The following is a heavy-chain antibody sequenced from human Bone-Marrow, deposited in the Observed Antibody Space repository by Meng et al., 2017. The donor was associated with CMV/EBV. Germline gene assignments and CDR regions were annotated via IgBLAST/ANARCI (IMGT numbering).Heavy chain of an antibody. CDR1: RFTFSSYW. CDR3: ARGPYCSSTSCYTPYFDY. Sequence: GESLKISCAASRFTFSSYWMSWVRQAPGKGLEWVANIKQDGSEKYYVDSVKGRFTISRDNAKNSLYLQMNSLRAEDTAVYYCARGPYCSSTSCYTPYFDYWGQGTLVTVSS. V-gene: IGHV3-7*01. D-gene: IGHD2-2*02. J-gene: IGHJ4*02. CDR2: IKQDGSEK.